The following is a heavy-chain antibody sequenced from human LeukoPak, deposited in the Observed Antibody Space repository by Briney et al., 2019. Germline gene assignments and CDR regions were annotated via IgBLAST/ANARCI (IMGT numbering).Heavy chain of an antibody. Sequence: SQTLSLTCTVSGGSISSGSYYWSWIRQPAGKGLEWIGRIYTSGSTNYNPSLKSRVTISVDTSKNQFSLKLSSVTAADTAVYYCASSGFYDAFDIWGQGTMVTVSS. CDR3: ASSGFYDAFDI. V-gene: IGHV4-61*02. CDR2: IYTSGST. D-gene: IGHD1-26*01. J-gene: IGHJ3*02. CDR1: GGSISSGSYY.